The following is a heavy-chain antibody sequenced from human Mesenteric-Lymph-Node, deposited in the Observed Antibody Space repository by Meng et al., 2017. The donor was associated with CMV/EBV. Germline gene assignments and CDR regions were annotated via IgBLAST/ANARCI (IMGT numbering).Heavy chain of an antibody. V-gene: IGHV1-2*02. CDR2: INPNSGGT. Sequence: ASVKVSCKASGYTFTGYYMHWVRQAPGQGLEWMGWINPNSGGTNYAQKFQGRVTITRDTSASTAYMELSSLRSEDMAVYYCAKDQFYGDPFDYWGQGTLVTVSS. J-gene: IGHJ4*02. D-gene: IGHD4-17*01. CDR1: GYTFTGYY. CDR3: AKDQFYGDPFDY.